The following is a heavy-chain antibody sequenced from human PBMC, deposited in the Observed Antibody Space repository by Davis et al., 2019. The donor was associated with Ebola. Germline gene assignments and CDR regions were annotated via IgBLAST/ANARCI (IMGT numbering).Heavy chain of an antibody. CDR3: ARHQLGRGFRWFDP. Sequence: PSETLSLTCTVSRGSISSYYWTWIRQPPGKGLEWIGYIHYSGSTNYNPSLKSRVTISKDTSKNQFSLKLSSVTAADTAVYYCARHQLGRGFRWFDPWGQGTLVTVSS. CDR2: IHYSGST. D-gene: IGHD7-27*01. V-gene: IGHV4-59*08. CDR1: RGSISSYY. J-gene: IGHJ5*02.